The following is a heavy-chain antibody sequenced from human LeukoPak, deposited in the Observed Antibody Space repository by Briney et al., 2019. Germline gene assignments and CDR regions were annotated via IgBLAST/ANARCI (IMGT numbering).Heavy chain of an antibody. CDR3: ARDVRLRSFDWLLYNYYYYGMDV. CDR1: GYTFTSYG. Sequence: GASVKVSCKASGYTFTSYGISWVRQARGQGLEWMGWISAYDGNTNYAQKLQGRVTMTTDTSTSTAYMELRSLRSDDTAVYYCARDVRLRSFDWLLYNYYYYGMDVWGKGTTVTVSS. J-gene: IGHJ6*04. V-gene: IGHV1-18*04. D-gene: IGHD3-9*01. CDR2: ISAYDGNT.